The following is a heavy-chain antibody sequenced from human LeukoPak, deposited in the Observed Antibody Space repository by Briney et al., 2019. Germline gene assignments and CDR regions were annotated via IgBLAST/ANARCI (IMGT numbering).Heavy chain of an antibody. V-gene: IGHV4-30-2*01. J-gene: IGHJ4*02. CDR3: ASSAAQHDY. CDR1: GGSISSGGYY. Sequence: SETLSLTCTVSGGSISSGGYYWSWIRQPPGKGLEWIGYIYHSGSTYYNPSLKSRVTISVDRSKNQFSLKLSSVAAADTAVYYCASSAAQHDYWGQGTLVTVSS. D-gene: IGHD1-26*01. CDR2: IYHSGST.